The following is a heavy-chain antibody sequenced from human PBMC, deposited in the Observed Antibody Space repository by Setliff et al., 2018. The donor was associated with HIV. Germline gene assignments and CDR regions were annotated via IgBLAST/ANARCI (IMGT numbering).Heavy chain of an antibody. CDR1: GYTFTSYY. CDR2: INPKSGAT. Sequence: ASVKVSCKASGYTFTSYYMHWVRQAPGQGLEWMGRINPKSGATNLAQKFQGRVTMTRDTSTSTVYMELSSLRSEDTAVYYCARDEERRGPPGIWGQGTMVTVSS. CDR3: ARDEERRGPPGI. V-gene: IGHV1-2*06. D-gene: IGHD1-26*01. J-gene: IGHJ3*02.